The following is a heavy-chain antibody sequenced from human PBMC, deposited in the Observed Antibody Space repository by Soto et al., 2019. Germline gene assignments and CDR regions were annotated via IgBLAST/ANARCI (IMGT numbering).Heavy chain of an antibody. CDR2: ISRSGSYI. CDR3: AQGRSYGDYYFDY. Sequence: GGSLRLSCAASGFTFSNYSMNWVRQAPGRGLEWVSSISRSGSYIYYADSVKGRFTISRDNARNSLFLQMNSLRAEDTAVYYCAQGRSYGDYYFDYWGQGTLVTVSS. V-gene: IGHV3-21*01. CDR1: GFTFSNYS. D-gene: IGHD4-17*01. J-gene: IGHJ4*02.